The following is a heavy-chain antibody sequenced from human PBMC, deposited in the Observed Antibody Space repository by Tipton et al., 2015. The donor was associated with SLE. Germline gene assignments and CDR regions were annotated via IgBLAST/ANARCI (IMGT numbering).Heavy chain of an antibody. CDR2: IYYSGST. CDR3: ASPNGGATGIGY. V-gene: IGHV4-59*11. J-gene: IGHJ4*02. CDR1: GGSISSHY. Sequence: TLSLTCTVSGGSISSHYWSWIRQPPGKGLEWIGYIYYSGSTNYNPPLKSRVTISVDTSKNQFSLKLSSVTAADTAVYYCASPNGGATGIGYWGQGTLVTVSS. D-gene: IGHD1-26*01.